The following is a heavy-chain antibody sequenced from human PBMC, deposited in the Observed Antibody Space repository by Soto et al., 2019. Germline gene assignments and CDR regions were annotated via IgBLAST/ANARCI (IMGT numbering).Heavy chain of an antibody. D-gene: IGHD6-19*01. CDR2: ISSSSSYI. V-gene: IGHV3-21*01. Sequence: GGSLRLSCAASGFTFSSYSMNWVRQAPEKGLEWVSSISSSSSYIYYADSVKGRFTISRDNAKNSLYLQMNSLRAEDTAVYYCARDHIAVAGTGWFDPWGQGTLVTVSS. CDR3: ARDHIAVAGTGWFDP. J-gene: IGHJ5*02. CDR1: GFTFSSYS.